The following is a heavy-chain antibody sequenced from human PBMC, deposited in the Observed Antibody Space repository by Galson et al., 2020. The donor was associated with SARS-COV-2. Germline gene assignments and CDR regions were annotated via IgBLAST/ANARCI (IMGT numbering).Heavy chain of an antibody. D-gene: IGHD1-26*01. CDR1: GYTFTSYD. V-gene: IGHV1-8*01. J-gene: IGHJ4*02. CDR2: MNPNSGNT. Sequence: ASVKVSCKASGYTFTSYDINWVRQATGQGLEWMGWMNPNSGNTGYAQKFQGRVTMTRNTSISTAYMELSSLRSEDTAVYYCARWGAKKKFGKHAEYYFDYWGQGTLVTVSS. CDR3: ARWGAKKKFGKHAEYYFDY.